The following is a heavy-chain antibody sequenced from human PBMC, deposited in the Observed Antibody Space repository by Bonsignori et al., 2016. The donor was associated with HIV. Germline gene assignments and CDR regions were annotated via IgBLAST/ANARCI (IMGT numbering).Heavy chain of an antibody. Sequence: WIRQPPGKALEWLALIYWDDDKRYSPSLKSRLTITRDTSKNQVVLRMTNMDPVDTARYYCAHRLAITGVVSDYYDYWGQGTLVTVSS. J-gene: IGHJ4*02. CDR3: AHRLAITGVVSDYYDY. CDR2: IYWDDDK. V-gene: IGHV2-5*02. D-gene: IGHD3-3*01.